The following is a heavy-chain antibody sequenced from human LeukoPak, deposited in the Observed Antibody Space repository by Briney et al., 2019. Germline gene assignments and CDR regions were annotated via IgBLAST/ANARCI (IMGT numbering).Heavy chain of an antibody. Sequence: SETLSLTCTVSGGSISSGSYYWSWIRQPAGKGLEWIGRIYTSGSTKYNPSLKSRVTMSVDTSKNQFSLRLTSVTAADTAVYYCATMYSSMVDYWGQGTLVTVSS. V-gene: IGHV4-61*02. CDR3: ATMYSSMVDY. D-gene: IGHD6-13*01. J-gene: IGHJ4*02. CDR1: GGSISSGSYY. CDR2: IYTSGST.